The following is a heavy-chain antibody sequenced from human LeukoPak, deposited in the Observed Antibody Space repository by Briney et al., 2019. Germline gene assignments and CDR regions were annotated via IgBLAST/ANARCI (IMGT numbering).Heavy chain of an antibody. CDR1: GFTFSSYW. V-gene: IGHV3-30-3*01. CDR2: ISYDGSNK. J-gene: IGHJ4*02. D-gene: IGHD5-24*01. Sequence: GGSLRLSCAASGFTFSSYWMSWVRQAPGKGLERVAVISYDGSNKYYADSVKGRFTISRDNSKNTLYLQMNSLRAEDTAVYYCARDRGRDGYNLAYWGQGTLVTVSS. CDR3: ARDRGRDGYNLAY.